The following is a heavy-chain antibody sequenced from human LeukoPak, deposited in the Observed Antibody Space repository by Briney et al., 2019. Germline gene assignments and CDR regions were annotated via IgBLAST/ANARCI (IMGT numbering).Heavy chain of an antibody. V-gene: IGHV1-2*02. CDR3: ARGSGLAHINWNWFDP. CDR2: IKSNSGGT. Sequence: ASVKVSCKASGYTLTDYFMHWVRQAPGQGLEWMGCIKSNSGGTNYAQKFQGRVTMTRDTTNNTAYMELSSLRSDDTAVYYCARGSGLAHINWNWFDPWGQGTLVTVSS. J-gene: IGHJ5*02. D-gene: IGHD2-21*01. CDR1: GYTLTDYF.